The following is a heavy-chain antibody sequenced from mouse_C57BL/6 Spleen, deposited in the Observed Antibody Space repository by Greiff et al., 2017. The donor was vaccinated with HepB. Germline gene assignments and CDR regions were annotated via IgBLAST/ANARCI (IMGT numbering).Heavy chain of an antibody. J-gene: IGHJ2*01. Sequence: VQLQQSGPELVKPGASVKISCKASGYSFTGYYMNWVKQSPEKSLEWIGEINPSTGGTTYNQKFKAKATLTVDKSSSTAYMQLKSLTSEDSAVYYCARGTPVNYWGQGTTLTVSS. CDR3: ARGTPVNY. D-gene: IGHD2-14*01. CDR2: INPSTGGT. V-gene: IGHV1-42*01. CDR1: GYSFTGYY.